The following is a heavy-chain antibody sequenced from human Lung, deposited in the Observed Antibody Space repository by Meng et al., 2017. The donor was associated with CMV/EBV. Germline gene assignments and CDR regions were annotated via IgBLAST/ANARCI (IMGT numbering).Heavy chain of an antibody. J-gene: IGHJ4*02. CDR3: ARHDREGDYFDY. D-gene: IGHD1-26*01. V-gene: IGHV4-39*01. CDR2: IYYSGSS. Sequence: TVSGGSISSSSSYWGWVRQPPGKGLEWIGSIYYSGSSYYNPSLKSRVTISVDTSKNQFSLKLSSVTAADTAVYYCARHDREGDYFDYWGQGTLVTVSS. CDR1: GGSISSSSSY.